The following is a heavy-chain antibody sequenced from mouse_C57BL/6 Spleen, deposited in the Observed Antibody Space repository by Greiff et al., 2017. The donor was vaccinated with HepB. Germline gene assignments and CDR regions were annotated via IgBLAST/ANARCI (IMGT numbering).Heavy chain of an antibody. D-gene: IGHD4-1*01. CDR1: GYTFTSYW. CDR2: IYPGSGST. J-gene: IGHJ2*01. Sequence: QVQLQQPGAELVKPGASVTMSCKASGYTFTSYWITWVKQRPGQGLAWIGDIYPGSGSTNYNEKFKSKATLTVDTSSSTAYMQLSSLTSEDSAVYYCARNWDYFDYWGQGTTLTVSS. CDR3: ARNWDYFDY. V-gene: IGHV1-55*01.